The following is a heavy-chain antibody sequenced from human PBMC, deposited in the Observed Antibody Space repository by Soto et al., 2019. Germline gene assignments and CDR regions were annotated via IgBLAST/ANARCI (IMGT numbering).Heavy chain of an antibody. CDR1: GGSISRGDYY. Sequence: PSETLSLTCTVSGGSISRGDYYWSWIRQPPGKGLEWIGYIYYSGSTYYNPSLKSRVTISVDTSKNQFSLKLSSVTAADTAVYYCARQQPGPDDSGSNFDYWGQGTLVTVSS. CDR2: IYYSGST. V-gene: IGHV4-30-4*01. J-gene: IGHJ4*02. D-gene: IGHD3-10*01. CDR3: ARQQPGPDDSGSNFDY.